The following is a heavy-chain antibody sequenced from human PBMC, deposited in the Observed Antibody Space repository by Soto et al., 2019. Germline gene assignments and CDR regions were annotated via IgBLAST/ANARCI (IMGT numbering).Heavy chain of an antibody. V-gene: IGHV4-30-2*01. CDR1: GSSIARGGSS. J-gene: IGHJ4*02. D-gene: IGHD4-4*01. CDR3: ARCVTTVTTLAY. Sequence: VSLTCSVPGSSIARGGSSWTWIGYHPWQGMEWIGYNYHSGSTYYNPSLKSRVTISVDRPKNQFSLQLSSVTAADTAVYYCARCVTTVTTLAYWGQGTLVPVSS. CDR2: NYHSGST.